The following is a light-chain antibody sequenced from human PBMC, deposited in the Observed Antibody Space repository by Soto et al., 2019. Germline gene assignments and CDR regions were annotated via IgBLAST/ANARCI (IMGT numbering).Light chain of an antibody. CDR3: QQYSDDYT. Sequence: DIQMTQSPSTLSASVGDRVTITCRASQSISSWLAWYQQKPGKAPKFLIYKASILQSGVPSRFSGSGSGTEFTLTISSLQPDDFATYYCQQYSDDYTFGQGTKVEL. V-gene: IGKV1-5*03. CDR1: QSISSW. CDR2: KAS. J-gene: IGKJ2*01.